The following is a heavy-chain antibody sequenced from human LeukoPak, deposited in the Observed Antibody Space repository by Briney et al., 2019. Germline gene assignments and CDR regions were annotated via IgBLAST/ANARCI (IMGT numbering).Heavy chain of an antibody. Sequence: SQTLSLTCTVSGGSISSGDHYWSWIRQPPGKGLEWIGYIYYSGSTNYNPSLKSRVTISVDTSKNQFSLKLSSVTAADTAVYYCARGLLDGYTHPAAFDIWGQGTMVTVSS. CDR2: IYYSGST. J-gene: IGHJ3*02. D-gene: IGHD5-24*01. CDR1: GGSISSGDHY. V-gene: IGHV4-30-4*08. CDR3: ARGLLDGYTHPAAFDI.